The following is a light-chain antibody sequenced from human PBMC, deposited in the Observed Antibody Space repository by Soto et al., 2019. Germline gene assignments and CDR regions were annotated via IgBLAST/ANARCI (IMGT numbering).Light chain of an antibody. CDR1: QSVSIY. Sequence: EIVLTQSPATLSLSPGERATLSCRASQSVSIYLAWYQQKPGQAPRLLIYDTSNRAAGIPARFSARGSGTDFTLIISSLEPEDSAVYYCQHRRSWPPITFGLGTRLEI. J-gene: IGKJ5*01. V-gene: IGKV3-11*01. CDR2: DTS. CDR3: QHRRSWPPIT.